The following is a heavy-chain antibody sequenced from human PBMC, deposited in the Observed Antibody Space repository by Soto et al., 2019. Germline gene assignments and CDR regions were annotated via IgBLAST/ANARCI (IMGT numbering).Heavy chain of an antibody. V-gene: IGHV4-31*03. D-gene: IGHD4-17*01. J-gene: IGHJ4*02. Sequence: LSLTCTVSGGSISSGGYYWSWIRQHPGKGLEWIGYIYYSGSTYYNPSLRSRVTISVDTSKNQFSLKLSSVTAADTAVYYCARVWLPTTTCDYWGQGTLVTVSS. CDR3: ARVWLPTTTCDY. CDR1: GGSISSGGYY. CDR2: IYYSGST.